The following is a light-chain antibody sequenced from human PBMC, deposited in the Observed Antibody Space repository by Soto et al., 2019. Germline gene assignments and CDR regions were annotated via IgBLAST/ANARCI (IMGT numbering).Light chain of an antibody. J-gene: IGKJ5*01. V-gene: IGKV1-39*01. Sequence: DIQMTQSTSYLSASVGDRVTITYRASESISRHLNWYQQKPGKAPNLLIYAASTLQNGVPSRFSGSGSGTDFTLTISSLQPEDFATYYCQQSYSTLSISFGQGTRLEIK. CDR2: AAS. CDR3: QQSYSTLSIS. CDR1: ESISRH.